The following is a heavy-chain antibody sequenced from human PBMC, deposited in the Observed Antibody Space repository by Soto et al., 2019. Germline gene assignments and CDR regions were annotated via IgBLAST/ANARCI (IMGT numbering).Heavy chain of an antibody. CDR2: ISGSGGST. Sequence: GGSLRLSSAASGFTFSSYAMSWVRQAPGKGLEWVSAISGSGGSTYYADSVKGRFTISRDNSKNTLYLQMNSLRAEDTAVYYCATYCSGGSCYSVLYYYGMDVWGQGTTVTVSS. J-gene: IGHJ6*02. D-gene: IGHD2-15*01. V-gene: IGHV3-23*01. CDR3: ATYCSGGSCYSVLYYYGMDV. CDR1: GFTFSSYA.